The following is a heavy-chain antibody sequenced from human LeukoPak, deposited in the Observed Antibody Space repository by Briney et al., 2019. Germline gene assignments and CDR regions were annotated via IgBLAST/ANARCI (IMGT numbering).Heavy chain of an antibody. J-gene: IGHJ4*02. CDR1: GYTLTELS. Sequence: VASVKDSCKVSGYTLTELSMHWVRQAPGKGLEWMGGFDPEDGETIYAQKFQGRVTMTEDTSTDTAYMELSSLRSEDTAVYYCATDLLRIKDIAAAGTFDYWGQGTLVTVSS. D-gene: IGHD6-13*01. V-gene: IGHV1-24*01. CDR2: FDPEDGET. CDR3: ATDLLRIKDIAAAGTFDY.